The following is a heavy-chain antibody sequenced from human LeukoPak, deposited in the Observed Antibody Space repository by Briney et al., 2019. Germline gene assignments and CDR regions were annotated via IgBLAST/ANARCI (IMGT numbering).Heavy chain of an antibody. J-gene: IGHJ4*02. CDR3: ARGETYYDFWSGYPSPALYYFDY. CDR1: GYTFTGYY. D-gene: IGHD3-3*01. V-gene: IGHV1-2*02. CDR2: INPNSGGT. Sequence: ASVKVSCKASGYTFTGYYMHWVRQAPGQGLEWMGWINPNSGGTNYAQKLQGRVTMTRDTSISTAYMELSRLRSDDTAVYYCARGETYYDFWSGYPSPALYYFDYWGQGTLVTVSS.